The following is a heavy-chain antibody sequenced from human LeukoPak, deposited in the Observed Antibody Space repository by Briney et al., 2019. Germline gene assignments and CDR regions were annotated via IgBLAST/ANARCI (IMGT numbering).Heavy chain of an antibody. V-gene: IGHV1-2*02. CDR3: AKLSAAFLAFDI. Sequence: ASVKVSCKASGYTFTGNYIHWVRQAPGQGLEWMGWINPNSGGTNYAQKFQGRVTMTRDTSISTAYMELSRLRSDDTAVYYCAKLSAAFLAFDIWGQGTMVTVSS. CDR2: INPNSGGT. CDR1: GYTFTGNY. J-gene: IGHJ3*02. D-gene: IGHD2-21*02.